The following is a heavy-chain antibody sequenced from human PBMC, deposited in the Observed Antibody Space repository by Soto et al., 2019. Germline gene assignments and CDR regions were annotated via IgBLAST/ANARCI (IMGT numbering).Heavy chain of an antibody. CDR2: IYYSGST. CDR1: GGSISSGGYY. CDR3: ARVRPHYYDSSGYYYSLYYFDY. D-gene: IGHD3-22*01. Sequence: QVQLQESGPGLVKPSQTLSLTCTVPGGSISSGGYYWSWIRQHPGKGLEWIGYIYYSGSTYYNPSLRSRVTISVDTSKNPFSLKLSSVTAADTAVYYCARVRPHYYDSSGYYYSLYYFDYWGQGTLVTVSS. J-gene: IGHJ4*02. V-gene: IGHV4-31*03.